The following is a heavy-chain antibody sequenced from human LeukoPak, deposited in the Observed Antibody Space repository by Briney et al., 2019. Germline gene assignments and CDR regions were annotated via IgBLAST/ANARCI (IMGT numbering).Heavy chain of an antibody. Sequence: SETLSLTCLVSGGSISGSSHYWGWVRQPPGKGPEWIGSIHYSGITYYSPSLKSPVTISVDTSKNQFSLKLTSVTAADTAVYYCARDDDTAGIDYWGQGTLVTVSS. CDR3: ARDDDTAGIDY. D-gene: IGHD1-1*01. J-gene: IGHJ4*02. V-gene: IGHV4-39*02. CDR1: GGSISGSSHY. CDR2: IHYSGIT.